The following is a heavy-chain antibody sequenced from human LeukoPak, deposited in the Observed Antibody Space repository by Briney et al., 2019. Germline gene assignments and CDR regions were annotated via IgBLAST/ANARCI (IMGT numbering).Heavy chain of an antibody. CDR3: ARGGRGATGIDY. CDR2: ISTTSAYI. D-gene: IGHD5-12*01. V-gene: IGHV3-21*01. CDR1: GFTFSSYW. Sequence: PGGSLRLSCAVSGFTFSSYWMNWVRQAPGKGLDWVSSISTTSAYISYTDSVKGRFTISRDNAKNSLYLQMNSLRVEDTAVYYCARGGRGATGIDYWGQGTLVTVSS. J-gene: IGHJ4*02.